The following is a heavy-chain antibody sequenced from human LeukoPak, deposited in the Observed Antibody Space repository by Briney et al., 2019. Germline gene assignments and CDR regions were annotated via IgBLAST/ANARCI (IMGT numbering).Heavy chain of an antibody. J-gene: IGHJ6*02. CDR2: IYYSGST. Sequence: PSETLSLTCTVSGGSISSGGYYWSWIRQHPGKGLEWIGYIYYSGSTYYNPSLKSRVTISVDTSKNQFSLKLNSVTAADTAVYYCARVGGGNYYYYGMDVWGQGTTVTVSS. D-gene: IGHD1-1*01. V-gene: IGHV4-31*03. CDR3: ARVGGGNYYYYGMDV. CDR1: GGSISSGGYY.